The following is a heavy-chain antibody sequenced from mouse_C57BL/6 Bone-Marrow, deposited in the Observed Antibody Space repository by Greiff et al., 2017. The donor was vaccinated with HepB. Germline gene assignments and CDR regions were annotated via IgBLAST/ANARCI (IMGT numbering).Heavy chain of an antibody. D-gene: IGHD1-1*01. J-gene: IGHJ3*01. CDR3: TRWVLRYPAWFAY. V-gene: IGHV1-15*01. Sequence: QVQLQQSEAELVRPGASVTLSCKASGYTFTDYEMHWVKQTPVHGLEWIGAIDPETGGTAYNQKFKGKAILTADKSSSTAYMELRSLTSEDSAVYYCTRWVLRYPAWFAYWGQGTLVTVSA. CDR2: IDPETGGT. CDR1: GYTFTDYE.